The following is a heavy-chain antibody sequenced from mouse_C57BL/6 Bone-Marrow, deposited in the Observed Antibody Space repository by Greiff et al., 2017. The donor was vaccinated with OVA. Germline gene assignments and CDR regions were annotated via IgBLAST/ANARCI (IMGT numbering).Heavy chain of an antibody. CDR3: ARSAYYDAMDY. Sequence: QVQLKQSGAELVRPGTSVKMSCKASGYTFTNYWIGWAKQRPGHGLEWIGDIYPGGGYTNYNEKFKGKATLTADKSSSTAYMQFSSLTSEDSAIYYCARSAYYDAMDYWGQGTSVTVSS. V-gene: IGHV1-63*01. J-gene: IGHJ4*01. CDR2: IYPGGGYT. D-gene: IGHD2-10*01. CDR1: GYTFTNYW.